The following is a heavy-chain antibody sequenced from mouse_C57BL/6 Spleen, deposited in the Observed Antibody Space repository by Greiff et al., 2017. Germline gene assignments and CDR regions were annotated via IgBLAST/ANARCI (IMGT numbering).Heavy chain of an antibody. CDR1: GYTFTSYW. CDR3: ARAGSYYYGSSYFDY. J-gene: IGHJ2*01. D-gene: IGHD1-1*01. CDR2: IDPSDSYT. V-gene: IGHV1-50*01. Sequence: VQLQQPGAELVKPGASVKLSCKASGYTFTSYWMQWVKQRPGQGLEWIGEIDPSDSYTNYNQKFKGKATLTVDTSSSTAYMQLSSLTSEDSAVYYCARAGSYYYGSSYFDYWGQGTTLTVSS.